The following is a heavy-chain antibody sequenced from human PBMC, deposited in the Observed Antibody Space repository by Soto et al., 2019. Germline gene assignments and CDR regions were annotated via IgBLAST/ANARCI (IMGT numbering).Heavy chain of an antibody. CDR1: GGSISSYY. D-gene: IGHD2-15*01. V-gene: IGHV4-59*08. Sequence: SETLSLTCTVSGGSISSYYWSWIRQPPGRGLEWIGYIYYSGSTNYNPSLKSRVTISVDTSKNQFSLKLSSVTAADTAVYYCARRYGGTFDYWGQGTLVTVSS. CDR2: IYYSGST. CDR3: ARRYGGTFDY. J-gene: IGHJ4*02.